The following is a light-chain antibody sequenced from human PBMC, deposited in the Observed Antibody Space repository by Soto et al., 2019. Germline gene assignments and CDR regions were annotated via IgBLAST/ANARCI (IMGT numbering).Light chain of an antibody. CDR2: DVY. J-gene: IGLJ1*01. CDR3: TSYTSTSTPYV. Sequence: SLLTQPASVSGSPGQSITISCAGTSSDVGRYTYVSWYQQHPGKAPKLIIYDVYNRPSGVSTRFSGSKSGNTASLTISGLQAEDEADYYCTSYTSTSTPYVFGGGTKVTVL. CDR1: SSDVGRYTY. V-gene: IGLV2-14*01.